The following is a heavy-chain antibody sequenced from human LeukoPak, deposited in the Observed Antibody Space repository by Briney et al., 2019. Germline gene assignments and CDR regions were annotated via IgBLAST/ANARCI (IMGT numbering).Heavy chain of an antibody. CDR3: ATGIQSNYYGSGSPPDRFDP. V-gene: IGHV1-24*01. CDR2: FDPEDGET. Sequence: VASVKVSCKVSGYTLTELSMHWVRQAPGKGLEWMGGFDPEDGETIYAQKFQGRVTMTEDTSTDTAYMELSSLRSEDTAVYYCATGIQSNYYGSGSPPDRFDPWGQGTLVTVSS. J-gene: IGHJ5*02. CDR1: GYTLTELS. D-gene: IGHD3-10*01.